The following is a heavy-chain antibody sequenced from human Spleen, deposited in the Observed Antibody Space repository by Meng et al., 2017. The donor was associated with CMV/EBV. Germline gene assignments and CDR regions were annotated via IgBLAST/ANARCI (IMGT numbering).Heavy chain of an antibody. CDR2: IYPGDSDT. D-gene: IGHD3-22*01. CDR1: GYSFTTYW. J-gene: IGHJ4*02. CDR3: ARQRGGYASSAYYHY. V-gene: IGHV5-51*01. Sequence: GGSLRLSCKGSGYSFTTYWIGWVRQMPGKGLEWMGVIYPGDSDTRYSPSFQGQVTISADKSISTAYLQWSSLKASDTAIYYCARQRGGYASSAYYHYWGQGTLVTVSS.